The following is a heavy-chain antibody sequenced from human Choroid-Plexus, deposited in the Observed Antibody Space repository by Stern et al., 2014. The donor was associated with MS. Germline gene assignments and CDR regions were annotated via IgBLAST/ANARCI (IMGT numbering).Heavy chain of an antibody. CDR1: GFTFGSCA. D-gene: IGHD2/OR15-2a*01. CDR2: VSYDGSNK. V-gene: IGHV3-30*18. Sequence: VQLVESAGGVVQPGRPLRLSCVASGFTFGSCAMHWDRQAPGKGLEWVAGVSYDGSNKYYADSVKGRFTISRDNSQNTLYMQMSSLRPEDTAVYYCAKDRQYLTYFFDHWGQGSLVTVSS. J-gene: IGHJ5*02. CDR3: AKDRQYLTYFFDH.